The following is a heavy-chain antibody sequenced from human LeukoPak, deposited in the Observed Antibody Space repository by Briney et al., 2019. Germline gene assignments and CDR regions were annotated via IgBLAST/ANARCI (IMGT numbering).Heavy chain of an antibody. CDR1: GFPFSNYW. D-gene: IGHD6-19*01. V-gene: IGHV3-7*01. CDR2: IKQDGGEK. Sequence: GGSLRLSCAASGFPFSNYWMSWVRQAPGKGLEWVANIKQDGGEKFYVDSVEGRFTISRDNAKNTLYLQMNSLRAEDTAVYYCAKDIESVAGPETYFDYWGQGTLVTASS. CDR3: AKDIESVAGPETYFDY. J-gene: IGHJ4*02.